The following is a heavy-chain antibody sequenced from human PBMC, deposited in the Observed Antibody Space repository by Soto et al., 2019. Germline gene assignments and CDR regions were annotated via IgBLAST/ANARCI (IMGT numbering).Heavy chain of an antibody. CDR3: ARGNNSSSWRYYYYGMDV. D-gene: IGHD6-13*01. CDR2: INPNSGGT. CDR1: GYTFTGYY. Sequence: ASVKVSCKASGYTFTGYYMHWVRQAPGQGLEWMGWINPNSGGTNYAQKFQGWVTMTRDTSISTAYMELSRLRSDDTAVYYCARGNNSSSWRYYYYGMDVWGQGTTVTVSS. V-gene: IGHV1-2*04. J-gene: IGHJ6*02.